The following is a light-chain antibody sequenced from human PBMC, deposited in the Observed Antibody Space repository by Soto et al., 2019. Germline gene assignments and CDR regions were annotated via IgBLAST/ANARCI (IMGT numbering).Light chain of an antibody. CDR2: DAS. CDR3: QQYNSYSG. J-gene: IGKJ4*01. CDR1: QSISSW. Sequence: DIQMTQSPSTLSASVGDRVTITCRASQSISSWLAWYQQKPGKAPKLLIYDASSLESGVPSRFRGSGSGTEFTLTISSLQPDDFATYYCQQYNSYSGFGGGTKVEIK. V-gene: IGKV1-5*01.